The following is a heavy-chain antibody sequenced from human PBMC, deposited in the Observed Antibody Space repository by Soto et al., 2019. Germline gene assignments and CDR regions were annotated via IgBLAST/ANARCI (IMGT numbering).Heavy chain of an antibody. CDR2: ITSTGGDT. J-gene: IGHJ6*02. CDR3: TKASSDRHHMDV. V-gene: IGHV3-23*01. CDR1: GFTFSNFV. Sequence: VGSLRLSCATSGFTFSNFVMRWVRQTPGRGLEWVSTITSTGGDTYYTDSVKGRFTISRDNSKNTLYLQMSSLRAEDTALYYCTKASSDRHHMDVWGQGTTVTVSS.